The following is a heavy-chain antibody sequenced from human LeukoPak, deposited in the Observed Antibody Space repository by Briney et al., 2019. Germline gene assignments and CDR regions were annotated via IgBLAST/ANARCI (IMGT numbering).Heavy chain of an antibody. CDR1: GYSISSGYY. Sequence: PSETLSLTCAVSGYSISSGYYWGWIRQPPGKGLEWIGSIYHSGSTYYNPSLKSRVTISVDTSKNQFSLKLSSVTAADTAVYYCARGAIITMVRGVSRVFDYWGQGTLVTASS. D-gene: IGHD3-10*01. CDR2: IYHSGST. J-gene: IGHJ4*02. V-gene: IGHV4-38-2*01. CDR3: ARGAIITMVRGVSRVFDY.